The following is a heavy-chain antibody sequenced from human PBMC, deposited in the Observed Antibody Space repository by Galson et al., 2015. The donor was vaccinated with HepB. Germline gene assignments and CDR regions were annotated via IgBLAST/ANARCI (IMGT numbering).Heavy chain of an antibody. D-gene: IGHD3-16*01. V-gene: IGHV1-8*01. CDR2: MSPNSGYT. CDR3: ARNLPRIGDFDF. Sequence: SVKVSCKASGYTFSTYDINWVRQATGQGLEWLGWMSPNSGYTGYAQEFQDRVTMTRDTSISTAYLELNSLRAEDTAVYYCARNLPRIGDFDFWGQGTLVTVSS. J-gene: IGHJ4*02. CDR1: GYTFSTYD.